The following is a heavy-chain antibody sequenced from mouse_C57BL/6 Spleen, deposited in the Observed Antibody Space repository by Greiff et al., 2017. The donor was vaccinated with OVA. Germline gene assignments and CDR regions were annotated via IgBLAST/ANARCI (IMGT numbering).Heavy chain of an antibody. CDR3: ARPPRSTAWFAY. CDR2: ISSGSSTI. J-gene: IGHJ3*01. CDR1: GFTFSDYG. V-gene: IGHV5-17*01. Sequence: EVKLMESGGGLVKPGGSLKLSCAASGFTFSDYGMHWVRQAPEKGLEWVAYISSGSSTIYYADTVKGRFTISRDNAKNTLFLQMTSLRSEDTAMYYCARPPRSTAWFAYWGQGTLVTVSA. D-gene: IGHD1-1*01.